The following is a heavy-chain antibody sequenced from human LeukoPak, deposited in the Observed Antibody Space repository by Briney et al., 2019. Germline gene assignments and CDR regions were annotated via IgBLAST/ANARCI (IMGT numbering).Heavy chain of an antibody. D-gene: IGHD2-21*01. CDR3: ARDPCGGDCYEH. CDR2: ISSSSSTI. CDR1: GFTFSSYS. V-gene: IGHV3-48*01. Sequence: GGSLRLSCAASGFTFSSYSMNWVRQAPGKGLEWVSYISSSSSTIYYADFVKGRFTISRDNAKNSLYLQMNSLRAEDTAVYYCARDPCGGDCYEHWGQGTLVTVSS. J-gene: IGHJ1*01.